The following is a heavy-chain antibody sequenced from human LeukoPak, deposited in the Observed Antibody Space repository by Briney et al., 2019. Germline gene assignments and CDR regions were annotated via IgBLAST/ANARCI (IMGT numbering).Heavy chain of an antibody. CDR2: TKKDGSEK. Sequence: GGSLRLSCEASRFTFTRYSMNGVRQAPWEGLEWVANTKKDGSEKYYVDTVKGRFTISRDNAKTSLYLQMNSLRAEDTAVYYCARDPYSGSYGAYYYYYMDVWGQGTTVPITS. V-gene: IGHV3-7*01. CDR1: RFTFTRYS. D-gene: IGHD1-26*01. CDR3: ARDPYSGSYGAYYYYYMDV. J-gene: IGHJ6*03.